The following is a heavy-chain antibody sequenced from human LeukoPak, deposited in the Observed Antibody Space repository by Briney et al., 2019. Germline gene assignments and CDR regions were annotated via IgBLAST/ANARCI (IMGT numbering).Heavy chain of an antibody. J-gene: IGHJ3*02. D-gene: IGHD6-6*01. CDR3: ARPYSSSARGSFDI. Sequence: PSETLSLTCSVSGGSISSYYWSWVRLPPGKGLGWIGYISYSGSTNYNPSLKSRVTISVDTSKNQFSLKLSSVTAADTAVYYCARPYSSSARGSFDIWGQGTMVTVSS. CDR2: ISYSGST. V-gene: IGHV4-59*01. CDR1: GGSISSYY.